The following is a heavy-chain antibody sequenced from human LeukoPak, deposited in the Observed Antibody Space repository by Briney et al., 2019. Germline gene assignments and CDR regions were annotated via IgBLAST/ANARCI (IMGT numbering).Heavy chain of an antibody. V-gene: IGHV3-30*18. CDR1: GFTFSSYS. D-gene: IGHD3-22*01. CDR3: AKGPENDYYDSSGYYYL. CDR2: ISYDGSNK. Sequence: GGSLRLSCAASGFTFSSYSMNWVRQAPGKGLEWVAVISYDGSNKYYADSVKGRFTISRDNSKNTLYLQMNSLRAEDTAVYYCAKGPENDYYDSSGYYYLWGQGTLVTVSS. J-gene: IGHJ4*02.